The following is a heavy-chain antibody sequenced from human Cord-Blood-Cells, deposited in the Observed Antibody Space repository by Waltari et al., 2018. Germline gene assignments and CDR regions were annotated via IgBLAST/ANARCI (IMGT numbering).Heavy chain of an antibody. V-gene: IGHV4-34*01. CDR3: ARGIWELERTYYFDY. Sequence: QVQLQQWGAGLLKPSETLSLTCAVYGGSFSGYSLTWIRQPPGKGLEWIGEINHSGSTNYNPSLKSRVTISVDTSKNQFSLKLSSVTAADTAVYYCARGIWELERTYYFDYWGQGTLVTVSS. CDR1: GGSFSGYS. CDR2: INHSGST. J-gene: IGHJ4*02. D-gene: IGHD1-1*01.